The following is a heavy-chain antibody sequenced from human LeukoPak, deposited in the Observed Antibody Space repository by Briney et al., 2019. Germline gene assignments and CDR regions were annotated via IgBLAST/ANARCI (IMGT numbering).Heavy chain of an antibody. Sequence: GGSLRLSCAVSGFTFSTHSMNWVRQAPGKGLEWVSYIISSSNTIYYADSVKGRFTIPRDNAKNSLYLQMNSLRAEDTAVYYCARAVGHGSGSPRMDVWGKGTTVTVSS. CDR2: IISSSNTI. CDR3: ARAVGHGSGSPRMDV. V-gene: IGHV3-48*01. J-gene: IGHJ6*04. D-gene: IGHD3-10*01. CDR1: GFTFSTHS.